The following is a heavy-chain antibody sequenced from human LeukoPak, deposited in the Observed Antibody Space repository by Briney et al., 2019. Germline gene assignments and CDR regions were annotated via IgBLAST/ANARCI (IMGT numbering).Heavy chain of an antibody. Sequence: ASVKVSCKASGYTFTAYSMHWVRQAPGQGLEWMGWINPNSGGTNYAQKFQGRVTMTRDTSITTAYMELSRLRSDDTAVYYCARVRTDFWSGYFYNYFDYWGQGTLVTVSS. CDR3: ARVRTDFWSGYFYNYFDY. V-gene: IGHV1-2*02. CDR1: GYTFTAYS. CDR2: INPNSGGT. J-gene: IGHJ4*02. D-gene: IGHD3-3*01.